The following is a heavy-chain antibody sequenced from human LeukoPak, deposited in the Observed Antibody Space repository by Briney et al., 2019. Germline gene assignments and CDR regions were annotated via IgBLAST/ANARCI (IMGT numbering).Heavy chain of an antibody. Sequence: SETLSLTCTVSGGSISSNYWSWIRQPPGKGLESIGYIYYSGSTNYNPSLKSRVTMSVDTSKNQFSLKVSSVTAADTAVYYCAKLVSSGWYYDYWGQGTLVSVSS. V-gene: IGHV4-59*08. D-gene: IGHD6-19*01. CDR3: AKLVSSGWYYDY. CDR2: IYYSGST. CDR1: GGSISSNY. J-gene: IGHJ4*02.